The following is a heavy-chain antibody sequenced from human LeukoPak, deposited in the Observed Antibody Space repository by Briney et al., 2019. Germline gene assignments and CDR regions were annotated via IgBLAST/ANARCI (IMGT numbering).Heavy chain of an antibody. CDR3: ARGPRYCSGGSCYSVY. J-gene: IGHJ4*02. CDR2: ISSSSSYI. CDR1: GFTFSDYY. Sequence: PGGSLRLPCAASGFTFSDYYMSWVRQAPGKGLEWVSSISSSSSYIYYADSVKGRFTISRDNAKNSLYLQMNSLRAEDTAVYYCARGPRYCSGGSCYSVYWGQGTLVTVSS. D-gene: IGHD2-15*01. V-gene: IGHV3-21*01.